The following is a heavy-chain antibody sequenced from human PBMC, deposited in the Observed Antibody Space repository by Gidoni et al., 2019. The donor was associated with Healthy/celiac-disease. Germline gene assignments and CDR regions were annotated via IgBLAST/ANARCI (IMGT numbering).Heavy chain of an antibody. J-gene: IGHJ4*02. Sequence: EVQLVESGGGLVQTGGSLRLYCAASGFTFRSYWMSWVRQAPGKGLEWVANLKQDGSEKYYVDSVKGRFTISRDNAKNSLYLQMNSLRAEDTAVYYCARDEYSSGWEGDFDYWGQGTLVTVSS. CDR3: ARDEYSSGWEGDFDY. V-gene: IGHV3-7*01. CDR1: GFTFRSYW. D-gene: IGHD6-19*01. CDR2: LKQDGSEK.